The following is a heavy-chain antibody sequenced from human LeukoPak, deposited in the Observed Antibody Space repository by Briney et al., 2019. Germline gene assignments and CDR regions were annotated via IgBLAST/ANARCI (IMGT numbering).Heavy chain of an antibody. D-gene: IGHD2-21*02. V-gene: IGHV1-2*06. CDR3: ARDYCGGDCFPDY. CDR2: INPNSGDT. Sequence: XSVKVSCKASGYTFTGYYVHWVRQAPGQGLEWMGRINPNSGDTNYAQKFQGRVTMTRDTSISTAYMELSRLKSDDTAVYYCARDYCGGDCFPDYWGQGTLVTVSS. J-gene: IGHJ4*02. CDR1: GYTFTGYY.